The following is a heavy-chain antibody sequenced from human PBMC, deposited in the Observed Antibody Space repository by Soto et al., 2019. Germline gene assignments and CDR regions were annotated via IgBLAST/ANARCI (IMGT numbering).Heavy chain of an antibody. CDR1: GYTFTSYD. CDR3: ARGGLTVFGVVISYYFDY. J-gene: IGHJ4*02. CDR2: MNPNSGNT. V-gene: IGHV1-8*01. Sequence: ASVKVSCKASGYTFTSYDINWVRQATGQGLEWLGWMNPNSGNTGYAQKFQGRVTMTRNTSISTAYMELSSLRSEDTAVYYFARGGLTVFGVVISYYFDYWGQGTLVTVSS. D-gene: IGHD3-3*01.